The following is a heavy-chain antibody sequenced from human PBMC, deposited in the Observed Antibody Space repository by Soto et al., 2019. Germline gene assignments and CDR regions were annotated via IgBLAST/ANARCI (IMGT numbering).Heavy chain of an antibody. CDR2: IWYDGSNK. CDR1: GFTFSSYG. J-gene: IGHJ6*03. Sequence: GGSLRLSCAASGFTFSSYGMHWVRQAPGKGLEWVAVIWYDGSNKYYADSVKGRFTISRDNSKNTLYLQMNSLRAEDTAVYYCARDGKYSSSSEWVYYYIDVWGKGTTVTVSS. V-gene: IGHV3-33*01. CDR3: ARDGKYSSSSEWVYYYIDV. D-gene: IGHD6-6*01.